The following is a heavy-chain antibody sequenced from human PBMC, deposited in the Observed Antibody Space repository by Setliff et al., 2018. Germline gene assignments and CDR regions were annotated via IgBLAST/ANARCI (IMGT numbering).Heavy chain of an antibody. Sequence: SVKVSCKASGDTFSTYALSWVRQVPGQGLKWMGGIIPLLETAKYAQKFQGRLAITADASTSTAYMELSSLRSEDTALYYCARGGHIRYDYYYMDVWGKGTTVTVSS. CDR1: GDTFSTYA. V-gene: IGHV1-69*13. CDR2: IIPLLETA. CDR3: ARGGHIRYDYYYMDV. J-gene: IGHJ6*03. D-gene: IGHD5-18*01.